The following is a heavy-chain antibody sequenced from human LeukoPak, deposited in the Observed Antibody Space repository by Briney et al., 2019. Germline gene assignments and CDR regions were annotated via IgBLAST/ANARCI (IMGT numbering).Heavy chain of an antibody. Sequence: GASVKVSCKPSGYTFTSYGISWVRQAPGQGLEWVGWIAAYQGKIAYAQKFQGRVTMTEDTSTDTAYMELSSLRSEDTAVYYCATDRYPPGYFDYWGQGTLVTVSS. D-gene: IGHD2-2*01. V-gene: IGHV1-18*01. CDR2: IAAYQGKI. CDR1: GYTFTSYG. CDR3: ATDRYPPGYFDY. J-gene: IGHJ4*02.